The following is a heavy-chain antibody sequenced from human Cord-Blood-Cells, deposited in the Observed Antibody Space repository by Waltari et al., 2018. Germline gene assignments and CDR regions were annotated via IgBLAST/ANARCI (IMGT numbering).Heavy chain of an antibody. CDR3: ARYPAYSGYDYYFDY. CDR1: GGSFSGYY. V-gene: IGHV4-34*01. CDR2: INHSGST. Sequence: QVQLQQWGAGLLKPSETLSLTCAVYGGSFSGYYWSWIRQPPGKGLVWIGEINHSGSTNYNPSLKSRVTISVDTSKNQFSLKLSSVTAADTAVYYCARYPAYSGYDYYFDYWGQGTLVTVSS. J-gene: IGHJ4*02. D-gene: IGHD5-12*01.